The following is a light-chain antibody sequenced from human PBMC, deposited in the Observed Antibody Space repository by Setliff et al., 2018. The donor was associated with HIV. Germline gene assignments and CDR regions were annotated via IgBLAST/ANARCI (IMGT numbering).Light chain of an antibody. CDR1: SSDVGFYNF. Sequence: QSVLTQPRSVSGSPGQSVTISCTGTSSDVGFYNFVSWYQQHPGKAPKLMIYDVTKRPSGVPDRFSGSKSGDTASLSISGLQADDEADYYCSSYAGSYTYVLGTGTKVTVL. CDR3: SSYAGSYTYV. V-gene: IGLV2-11*01. J-gene: IGLJ1*01. CDR2: DVT.